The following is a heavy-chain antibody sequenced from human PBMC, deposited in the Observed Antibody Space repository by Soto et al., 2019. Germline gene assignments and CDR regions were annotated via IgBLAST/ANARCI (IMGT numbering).Heavy chain of an antibody. D-gene: IGHD6-19*01. Sequence: GGSLRLSCAASGFTFSSYSMNWVRQAPGKGLEWVSYISSSSSTIYYADSVKGRFTISRDNAKNSLYLQMNSLRAEDTAVYYCARDLPHIAVAGTLREDAFDIWGQGTMVTVSS. CDR2: ISSSSSTI. J-gene: IGHJ3*02. V-gene: IGHV3-48*01. CDR1: GFTFSSYS. CDR3: ARDLPHIAVAGTLREDAFDI.